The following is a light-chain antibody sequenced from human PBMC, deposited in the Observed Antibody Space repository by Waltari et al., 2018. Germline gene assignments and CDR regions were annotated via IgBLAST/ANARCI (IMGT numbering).Light chain of an antibody. Sequence: DIVMTQSPDSLAVSLGERATINCKSSQTVLKTSDNKNYLGWYQQKSGQPPKLLFYWSSTRESGVPDRFTGSGSGTDFTLTISSLQPEDVAVYYFLQYYTTLPAFGQGTKVEIQ. CDR1: QTVLKTSDNKNY. V-gene: IGKV4-1*01. J-gene: IGKJ1*01. CDR2: WSS. CDR3: LQYYTTLPA.